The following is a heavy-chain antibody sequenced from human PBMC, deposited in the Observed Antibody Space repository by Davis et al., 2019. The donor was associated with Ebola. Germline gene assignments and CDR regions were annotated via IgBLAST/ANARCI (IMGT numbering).Heavy chain of an antibody. CDR2: IYYTGSA. CDR1: GVSISRHY. J-gene: IGHJ4*02. V-gene: IGHV4-59*03. D-gene: IGHD3-10*01. CDR3: SERGSSV. Sequence: PSETLSLTCTVSGVSISRHYWSWIRQPPGKRLEWTGSIYYTGSAYYNSSLASRATISVDTSKNQFSLKLTSVTAADTAMYYCSERGSSVWGQGTLVTVSS.